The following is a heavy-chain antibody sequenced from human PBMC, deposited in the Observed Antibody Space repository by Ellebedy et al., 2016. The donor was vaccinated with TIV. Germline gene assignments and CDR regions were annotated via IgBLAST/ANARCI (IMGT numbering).Heavy chain of an antibody. J-gene: IGHJ6*02. CDR1: GFTFSSYV. V-gene: IGHV3-23*01. CDR3: ATLVSAYSSSWSYYYYGMDV. Sequence: GESLKISCAASGFTFSSYVMTWVRQAPGKGLEWVSAISGSGGSTYYADSVKGRFTISRDNSKNTLYLQMNSLRAEDTAVYYCATLVSAYSSSWSYYYYGMDVWGQGTTVTVSS. CDR2: ISGSGGST. D-gene: IGHD6-13*01.